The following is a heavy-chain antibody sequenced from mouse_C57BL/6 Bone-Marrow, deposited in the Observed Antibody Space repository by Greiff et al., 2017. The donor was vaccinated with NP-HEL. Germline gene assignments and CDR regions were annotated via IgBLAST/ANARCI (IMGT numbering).Heavy chain of an antibody. CDR3: ASLGYDDAMDY. CDR1: GFSLTSYG. Sequence: VKLMESGPGLVQPSQSLSITCTVSGFSLTSYGVHWVRQSPGKGLEWLGVIWSGGSTDYNAALISRLSISKDNSKSQVFFKMNSLQADDTAIYYCASLGYDDAMDYWGQGTSVTVSS. D-gene: IGHD2-2*01. J-gene: IGHJ4*01. CDR2: IWSGGST. V-gene: IGHV2-2*01.